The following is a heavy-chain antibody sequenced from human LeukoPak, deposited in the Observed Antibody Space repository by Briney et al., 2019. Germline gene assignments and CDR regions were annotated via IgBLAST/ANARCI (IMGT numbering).Heavy chain of an antibody. CDR2: IYYPGST. CDR1: GGSITSYS. CDR3: ARHATMVNKVFPS. J-gene: IGHJ5*02. Sequence: SSETLSLTCTVSGGSITSYSWSWIRQPPGKGLEWIGCIYYPGSTNFNPSLKSRVTISVDTSKNQFSLKLSSVTAADTAVYYCARHATMVNKVFPSWGQGTLVTVTS. D-gene: IGHD4/OR15-4a*01. V-gene: IGHV4-59*08.